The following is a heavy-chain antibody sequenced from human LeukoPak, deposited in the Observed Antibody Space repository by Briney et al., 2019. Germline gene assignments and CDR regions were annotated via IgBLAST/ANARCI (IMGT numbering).Heavy chain of an antibody. CDR3: TKDTIFDL. CDR2: ISGSGAYT. J-gene: IGHJ3*01. Sequence: TGGSLRLSCVASGFTFSNYAMSWVRQAPGKGLEWVSVISGSGAYTYYTDSVKGRFTISRDNSKNTVYLQMNSLRAGDTAVYFCTKDTIFDLWGQGTMVTVSS. V-gene: IGHV3-23*01. D-gene: IGHD3-3*01. CDR1: GFTFSNYA.